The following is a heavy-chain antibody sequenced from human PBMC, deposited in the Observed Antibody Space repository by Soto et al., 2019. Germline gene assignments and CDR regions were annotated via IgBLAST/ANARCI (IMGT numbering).Heavy chain of an antibody. D-gene: IGHD6-19*01. V-gene: IGHV1-3*01. CDR3: ARDHKAVAGPETYYYYRLDV. CDR1: GYTFTSYA. J-gene: IGHJ6*02. CDR2: INAGNGNT. Sequence: GASVKVSCKASGYTFTSYAMHWVRQAPGQRLEWMGWINAGNGNTKYSQKFQGRVTITRDTSASTAYMELSSLRSEDTAVYYCARDHKAVAGPETYYYYRLDVWGQGNTVTVSS.